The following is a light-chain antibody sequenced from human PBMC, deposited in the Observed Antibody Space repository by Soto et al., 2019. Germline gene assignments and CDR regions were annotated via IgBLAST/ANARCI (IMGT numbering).Light chain of an antibody. Sequence: DAVMTQSPLSLPVTLGQPASISWRSSQSLVHSDGNTYLNWFQQRPGQSPRRLICKVSNRDSGVPDRFSGSASGTDFTLKISRVEAEDVGVYYCIQGTHWPYTFGQGTKVDIK. CDR3: IQGTHWPYT. J-gene: IGKJ2*01. CDR2: KVS. V-gene: IGKV2-30*02. CDR1: QSLVHSDGNTY.